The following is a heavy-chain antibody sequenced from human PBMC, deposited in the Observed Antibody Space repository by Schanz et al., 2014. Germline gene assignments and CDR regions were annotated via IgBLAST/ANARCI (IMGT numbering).Heavy chain of an antibody. CDR3: ARNIIATARAYDI. V-gene: IGHV1-18*01. D-gene: IGHD6-13*01. CDR1: GGTFSSYA. Sequence: QVLLVQSGAEVKQPGSSVKVSCKASGGTFSSYAFSWVRQAPGQGLEWMGWINVYNGDTKFAKTFQDRVTLTTDTSTSTAYMELRSLRSDDTAVYYCARNIIATARAYDIWGQGTMVTVSS. CDR2: INVYNGDT. J-gene: IGHJ3*02.